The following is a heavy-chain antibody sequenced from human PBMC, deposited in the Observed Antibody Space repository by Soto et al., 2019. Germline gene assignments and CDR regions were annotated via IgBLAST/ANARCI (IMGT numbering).Heavy chain of an antibody. CDR2: IKSKTDGGTT. CDR3: TTAHDSYYYYYGMDV. V-gene: IGHV3-15*07. J-gene: IGHJ6*02. Sequence: EVQLVESGGGLVKPGGSLSLSCAASGFTFSNAGRTWVRQPPGRGLGGAGGIKSKTDGGTTDYAAPVKGRFTISRDDSKNTLYLQMNSLKTEDTAVYYCTTAHDSYYYYYGMDVWGQGTTVTVSS. D-gene: IGHD3-3*01. CDR1: GFTFSNAG.